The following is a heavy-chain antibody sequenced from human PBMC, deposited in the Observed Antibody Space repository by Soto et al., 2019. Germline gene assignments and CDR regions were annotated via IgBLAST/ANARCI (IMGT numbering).Heavy chain of an antibody. CDR3: TRERNYVWGSYRYTGDYYFDY. CDR1: GFXXGDXX. Sequence: GGSLRLSCTASGFXXGDXXXXXXXQAPGKGLEWVGXXXSKAYXGRTEYAASVKGRLTISRDDSKSIAYLQMNSLKTEDTAVYYCTRERNYVWGSYRYTGDYYFDYWGQGTLVTVSS. D-gene: IGHD3-16*02. V-gene: IGHV3-49*03. CDR2: XXSKAYXGRT. J-gene: IGHJ4*02.